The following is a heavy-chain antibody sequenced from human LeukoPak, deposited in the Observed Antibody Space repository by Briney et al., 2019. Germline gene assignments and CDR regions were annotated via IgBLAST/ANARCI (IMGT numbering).Heavy chain of an antibody. V-gene: IGHV1-18*01. J-gene: IGHJ4*02. CDR1: GYTFTSYG. D-gene: IGHD6-19*01. Sequence: ASVKVSCKASGYTFTSYGISWVRQAPGKGLEGMGWISAYNGNTNYAQKLQGRVTMTTDTSTSTAYMELRSLRSDDTAVYYCARRQQWLGFFGYWGQGTLVTVSS. CDR2: ISAYNGNT. CDR3: ARRQQWLGFFGY.